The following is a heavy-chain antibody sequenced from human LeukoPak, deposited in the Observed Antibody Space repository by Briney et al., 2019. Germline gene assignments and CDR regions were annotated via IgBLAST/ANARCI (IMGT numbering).Heavy chain of an antibody. CDR1: GGSISSSSYY. J-gene: IGHJ4*02. CDR2: IYYSGST. Sequence: SETLSLTCTVSGGSISSSSYYWGWIRQPPGKGLEWIGSIYYSGSTYYNPSLKSRVTISVDTSKNQFSLKLSSVTAADTAVYYCARTESGSYYSWGQGTLVTVSS. D-gene: IGHD1-26*01. V-gene: IGHV4-39*07. CDR3: ARTESGSYYS.